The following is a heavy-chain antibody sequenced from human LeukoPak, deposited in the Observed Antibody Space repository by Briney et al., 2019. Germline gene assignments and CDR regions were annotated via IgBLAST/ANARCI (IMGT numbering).Heavy chain of an antibody. V-gene: IGHV1-69*06. CDR3: ARDREQLGYFDY. CDR2: IIPIFGTA. CDR1: GGTFSSYA. Sequence: ASVKVSCKASGGTFSSYAISWVRQAPGQGLEWMGGIIPIFGTANYAQKFQGRVTITADKSTSTAYMELSNLRSEDTAVYYCARDREQLGYFDYWGQGTLVTVSS. J-gene: IGHJ4*02. D-gene: IGHD6-13*01.